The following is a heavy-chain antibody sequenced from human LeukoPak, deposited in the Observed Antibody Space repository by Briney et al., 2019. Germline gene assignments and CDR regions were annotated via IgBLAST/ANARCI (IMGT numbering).Heavy chain of an antibody. V-gene: IGHV1-2*02. J-gene: IGHJ4*02. D-gene: IGHD6-19*01. CDR2: INPNSGGT. CDR1: GYTFTGYY. CDR3: ARDLRWLVLGGLIDY. Sequence: GASVKVSCKASGYTFTGYYMHWVGQAPGQGLEWMGWINPNSGGTNYAQKFQGRVTMTRDTSISTAYMELSRLRSDDTAVYYCARDLRWLVLGGLIDYWGQGTLVTVSS.